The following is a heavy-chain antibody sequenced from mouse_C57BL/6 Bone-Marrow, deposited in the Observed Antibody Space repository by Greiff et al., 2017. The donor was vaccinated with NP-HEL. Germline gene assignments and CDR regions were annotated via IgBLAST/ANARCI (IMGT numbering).Heavy chain of an antibody. CDR3: AKLGRARFAY. CDR2: IGGGGST. Sequence: VQGVESGPGLVAPSQSLSISCTASGFSLTSYGVDWVRQPPGKGLEWLGGIGGGGSTNDNSALMSRLSISKDNSKSQVFLKRTSLQTDDTAMYYCAKLGRARFAYWGQGTLVTVSA. V-gene: IGHV2-9*01. D-gene: IGHD4-1*01. J-gene: IGHJ3*01. CDR1: GFSLTSYG.